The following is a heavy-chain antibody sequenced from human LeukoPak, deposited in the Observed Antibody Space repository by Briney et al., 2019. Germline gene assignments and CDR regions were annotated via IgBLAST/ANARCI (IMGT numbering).Heavy chain of an antibody. D-gene: IGHD3-9*01. CDR1: GGSISSGSYY. Sequence: PSETLSLTCTVSGGSISSGSYYWSWIRQPAGKGLEWIVRIYTSGSTNYNPSLKSRVTISVDTSKNQFSLKLSSVTAADTAVYYCARERIDIPRKANDAFDNWGQGTMVTVSS. CDR2: IYTSGST. CDR3: ARERIDIPRKANDAFDN. J-gene: IGHJ3*02. V-gene: IGHV4-61*02.